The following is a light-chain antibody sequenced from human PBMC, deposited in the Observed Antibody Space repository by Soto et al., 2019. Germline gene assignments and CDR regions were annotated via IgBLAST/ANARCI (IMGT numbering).Light chain of an antibody. V-gene: IGKV3-15*01. CDR1: QRVSSH. CDR3: QQYGGSPGT. J-gene: IGKJ1*01. CDR2: AAS. Sequence: ETVMTQSPFTLSVSPGDTATLSCRASQRVSSHLAWYQQKPGQAPRLLIYAASTRATGIPVRFSGSGSETEFTLTIRSLQSEDFAMYYCQQYGGSPGTFGQGTKVDIK.